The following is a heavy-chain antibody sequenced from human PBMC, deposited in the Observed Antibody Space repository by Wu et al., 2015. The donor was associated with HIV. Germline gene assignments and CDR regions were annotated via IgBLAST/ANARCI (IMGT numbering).Heavy chain of an antibody. Sequence: QVQLVQSGAEVKKPGSSVKVSCKASGGTFSSYAISWVRQAPGQGLEWMGRIIPIFGTANYAQKFQGRVTITADESTSTAYMELSSLRSEDTAVYYCAREGAAGRPDGTHYYYGMDVWGQGTTVTVSS. CDR3: AREGAAGRPDGTHYYYGMDV. J-gene: IGHJ6*02. CDR1: GGTFSSYA. V-gene: IGHV1-69*13. D-gene: IGHD6-13*01. CDR2: IIPIFGTA.